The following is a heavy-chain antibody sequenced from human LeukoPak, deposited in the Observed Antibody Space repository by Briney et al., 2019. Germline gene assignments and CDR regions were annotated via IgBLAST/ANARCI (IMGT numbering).Heavy chain of an antibody. D-gene: IGHD2-2*01. CDR2: ISYDGSNK. CDR3: ASVSVNQLLWGDFDY. J-gene: IGHJ4*02. CDR1: GFIFRSYG. V-gene: IGHV3-30*03. Sequence: PGGSLRLSCEASGFIFRSYGIHWVRQAPGKGLEWVAVISYDGSNKYYADSVKGRFTISRDNSKNTLYLQMNSLRAEDTAVYYCASVSVNQLLWGDFDYWGQGTLVTVSS.